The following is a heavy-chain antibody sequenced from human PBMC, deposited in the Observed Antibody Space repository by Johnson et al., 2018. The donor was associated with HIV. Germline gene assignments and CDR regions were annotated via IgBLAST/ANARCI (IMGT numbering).Heavy chain of an antibody. CDR3: CYGSGTYDGPAFDI. Sequence: QVQLVESGGGVVRPGGSLRLSCAASGFTFSSYGMHWVRQAPGKGLEWVAFIWFDGSSKYYADSMKGRFTISRDNSKNTLYLQMNSLIPEDTAVYYRCYGSGTYDGPAFDIWGQGTVVIVSS. CDR1: GFTFSSYG. V-gene: IGHV3-30*02. D-gene: IGHD3-10*01. CDR2: IWFDGSSK. J-gene: IGHJ3*02.